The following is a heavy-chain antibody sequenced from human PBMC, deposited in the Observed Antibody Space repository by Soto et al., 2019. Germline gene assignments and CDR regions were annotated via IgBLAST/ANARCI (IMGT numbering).Heavy chain of an antibody. V-gene: IGHV4-34*01. CDR3: ARGGRRYYYDLYDY. J-gene: IGHJ4*02. Sequence: PSETLSLTCAVYGGSFSGYYWSWIRQPPGKGLEWIGEINHSGSTNYNPSLKSRVTISVDTSKNQFSLKLSSVTAADTAVYYCARGGRRYYYDLYDYWGQGTLVTVSS. CDR2: INHSGST. D-gene: IGHD3-22*01. CDR1: GGSFSGYY.